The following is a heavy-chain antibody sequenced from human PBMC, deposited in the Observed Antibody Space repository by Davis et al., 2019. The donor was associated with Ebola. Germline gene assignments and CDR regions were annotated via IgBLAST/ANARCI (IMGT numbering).Heavy chain of an antibody. D-gene: IGHD6-19*01. CDR2: IIPIFGAA. V-gene: IGHV1-69*13. CDR1: GGTFNNYA. J-gene: IGHJ3*01. Sequence: SVKVSCKASGGTFNNYAINWVRQAPGQGLEWMGGIIPIFGAANYAQRFQDRVTITADESTSTAYMELSSLRSDDTAVYYCARSGRSSDWHDALDLWGQGTMVTVSS. CDR3: ARSGRSSDWHDALDL.